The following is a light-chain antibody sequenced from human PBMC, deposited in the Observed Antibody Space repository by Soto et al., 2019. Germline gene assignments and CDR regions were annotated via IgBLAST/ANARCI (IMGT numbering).Light chain of an antibody. CDR1: SSDVGGYNY. J-gene: IGLJ1*01. CDR2: EVN. V-gene: IGLV2-14*01. Sequence: QSALTQPASVSGSPGQSITISCTGTSSDVGGYNYVSWYQQHPGKAPKLMIYEVNNRPSGVSNRFSGSKSGNTASLTISGLQAEDESDYYCTSYTSSSTTVFGTGTKLTVL. CDR3: TSYTSSSTTV.